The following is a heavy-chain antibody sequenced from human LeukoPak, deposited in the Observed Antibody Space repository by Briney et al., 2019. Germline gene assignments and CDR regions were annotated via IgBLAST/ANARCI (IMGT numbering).Heavy chain of an antibody. Sequence: NPSETLSLTCAVYGGSFSGYYWSWIRQPPGKGLEWIGEINHSGSTDYNPSLKSRVTISVDTSKNQLSLKLSSVTAADTAVYYCARLRQYQLPKTFDYWGQGTLVTVSS. J-gene: IGHJ4*02. D-gene: IGHD2-2*01. CDR3: ARLRQYQLPKTFDY. CDR2: INHSGST. V-gene: IGHV4-34*01. CDR1: GGSFSGYY.